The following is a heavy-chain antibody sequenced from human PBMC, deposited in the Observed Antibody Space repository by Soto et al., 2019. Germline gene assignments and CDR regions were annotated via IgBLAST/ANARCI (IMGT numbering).Heavy chain of an antibody. CDR2: IIPIFGTA. D-gene: IGHD4-4*01. V-gene: IGHV1-69*01. CDR3: ARDLDSNYADYYYGMDV. Sequence: QVQLVQSGAEVKKPGSSVKVSCKASGGTFSSYAISWVRQAPGQGLEWMGGIIPIFGTANYAQKFQGTVTMTADDSTSTAYKELSRLRSEDTAVYYCARDLDSNYADYYYGMDVWGQGTTVTVSS. CDR1: GGTFSSYA. J-gene: IGHJ6*02.